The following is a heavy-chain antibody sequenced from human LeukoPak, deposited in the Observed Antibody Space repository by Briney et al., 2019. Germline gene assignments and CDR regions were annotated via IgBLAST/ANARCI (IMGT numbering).Heavy chain of an antibody. J-gene: IGHJ5*02. CDR2: INHSGST. D-gene: IGHD5-18*01. V-gene: IGHV4-34*01. Sequence: ETLSLTCAVYGGSFSGYYWSWIRQPPGKGLEWIGEINHSGSTNYNPSLKSRVTISVDTSKNQFSLKLSSVTAADTAVYYCARQPGYSYGHNNWFDPWGQGTLVTVSS. CDR3: ARQPGYSYGHNNWFDP. CDR1: GGSFSGYY.